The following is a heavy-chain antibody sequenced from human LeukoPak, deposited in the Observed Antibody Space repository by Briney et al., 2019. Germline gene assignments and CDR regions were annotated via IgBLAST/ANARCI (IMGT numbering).Heavy chain of an antibody. CDR3: AREGNYYYYMDV. CDR1: GGSISSYY. V-gene: IGHV4-59*01. Sequence: NSSETLSLTCTVSGGSISSYYWSWIRQSPGKGLEWIGYIYYSGSTNCNPSLKSRVTISVDTSKSQFSLKLSSVTAADTAVYYCAREGNYYYYMDVWGKGTTVTVSS. J-gene: IGHJ6*03. CDR2: IYYSGST.